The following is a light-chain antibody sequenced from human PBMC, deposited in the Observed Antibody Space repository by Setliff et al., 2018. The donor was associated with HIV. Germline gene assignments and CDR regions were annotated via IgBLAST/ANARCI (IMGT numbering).Light chain of an antibody. V-gene: IGLV1-44*01. J-gene: IGLJ1*01. CDR2: NNR. Sequence: QSVLTQPPSASGTPGQRVTISCSGSSPNIGSSIVNWYQHLPGTAPKLLIYNNRQRPSGVPDRFSASKSGTSASLAITGLQSEDEADYYCAAWDESLFELVFGSGTKVTVL. CDR3: AAWDESLFELV. CDR1: SPNIGSSI.